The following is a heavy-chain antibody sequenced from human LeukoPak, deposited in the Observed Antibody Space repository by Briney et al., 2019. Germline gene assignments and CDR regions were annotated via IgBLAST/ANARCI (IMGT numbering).Heavy chain of an antibody. CDR1: GFTFSSYA. V-gene: IGHV3-30-3*01. J-gene: IGHJ4*02. D-gene: IGHD6-19*01. CDR2: ISYDGSNK. Sequence: GGSLRLSCAASGFTFSSYAMHWVRQAPGKGLEWVAVISYDGSNKYYADSVKGRFTISRDNSKNTLYLQMNSLRAEDTAVYYCASLWEERGKEPGIAVAVSKPPFDYWGQGTLVTVSS. CDR3: ASLWEERGKEPGIAVAVSKPPFDY.